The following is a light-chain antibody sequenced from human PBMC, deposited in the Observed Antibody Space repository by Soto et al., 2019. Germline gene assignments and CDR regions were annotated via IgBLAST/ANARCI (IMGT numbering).Light chain of an antibody. V-gene: IGKV3-11*01. CDR2: DAS. Sequence: EIVMTQSPATLSVSPGEGATLSRRASQSVGTKLVWYQQKPGQAPRLLIFDASNRAAGIPARFSGSGSGADFSLTISSLEPEDFAVYYCQQRAGWPTTFGQGTRLEIK. CDR1: QSVGTK. CDR3: QQRAGWPTT. J-gene: IGKJ5*01.